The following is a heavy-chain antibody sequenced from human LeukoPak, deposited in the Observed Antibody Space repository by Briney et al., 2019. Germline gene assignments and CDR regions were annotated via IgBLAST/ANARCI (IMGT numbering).Heavy chain of an antibody. CDR1: GFTFSSYW. CDR2: INSDGSST. V-gene: IGHV3-74*01. D-gene: IGHD4-17*01. Sequence: GGSLRLSCAASGFTFSSYWMHWVRQAPGKGLVWVSRINSDGSSTSYADSVKGRFTISRDNAKNTLYLQMNSLRAEDTAVYYCAREGLYGDYLGTWAFDIWGQGTMVTVSS. CDR3: AREGLYGDYLGTWAFDI. J-gene: IGHJ3*02.